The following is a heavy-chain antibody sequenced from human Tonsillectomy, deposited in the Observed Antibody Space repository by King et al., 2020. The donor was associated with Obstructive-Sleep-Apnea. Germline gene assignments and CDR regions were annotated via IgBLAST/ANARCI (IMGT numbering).Heavy chain of an antibody. CDR3: AKDLSSVRGVIEGPDY. CDR1: GFTFSRYG. V-gene: IGHV3-23*04. D-gene: IGHD3-10*01. CDR2: FSGSGVST. J-gene: IGHJ4*02. Sequence: VQLVESGGGLVQAGGSQRLSCAASGFTFSRYGMSWVRQAPGKGLEWVSSFSGSGVSTYYADFVKGRFTISRDNSKDMLYLQMNSLRAEDTAVYYCAKDLSSVRGVIEGPDYWGQGTLVTVSS.